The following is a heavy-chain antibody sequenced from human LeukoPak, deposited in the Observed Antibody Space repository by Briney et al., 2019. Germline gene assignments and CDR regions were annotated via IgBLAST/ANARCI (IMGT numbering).Heavy chain of an antibody. D-gene: IGHD5-24*01. CDR2: GYYSGTT. CDR1: GGSIKSNY. CDR3: AREGDPGSGYNYGNWLGP. J-gene: IGHJ5*02. V-gene: IGHV4-59*01. Sequence: SETLSLTCTVSGGSIKSNYWSWIRQPPGKGLEWIGYGYYSGTTNYNPSFKSRVTISLDTSKSQFSLKLRFVTTADTAVYYCAREGDPGSGYNYGNWLGPWGQGTLVTVSS.